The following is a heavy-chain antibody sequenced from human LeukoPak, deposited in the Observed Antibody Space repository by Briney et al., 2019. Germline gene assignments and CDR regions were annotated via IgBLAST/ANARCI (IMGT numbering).Heavy chain of an antibody. V-gene: IGHV3-7*05. J-gene: IGHJ4*02. D-gene: IGHD1-1*01. Sequence: GGSLRLSCAASGFTFSGYWMSWVRQAPGEGLEWVANIKVDGTEKYYVDSVKGRFTISRDNAKNSLSLQMSGLRAEDTAVYYCARDWNGSGTAFDHWGQGTLVTVSS. CDR3: ARDWNGSGTAFDH. CDR2: IKVDGTEK. CDR1: GFTFSGYW.